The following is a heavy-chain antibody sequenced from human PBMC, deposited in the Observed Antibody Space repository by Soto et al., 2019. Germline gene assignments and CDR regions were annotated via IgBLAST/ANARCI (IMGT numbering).Heavy chain of an antibody. Sequence: ASETLSLTCAVYGGSFSGYYWSWIRQPPGKGLEWIGGINHSGSTNYNPSLKSRVTISVDTSKNQFSLKLSSVTAADTAVYYCARGNSSGWYDLYYYYYGMDVWGQGTTVTVSS. V-gene: IGHV4-34*01. CDR3: ARGNSSGWYDLYYYYYGMDV. D-gene: IGHD6-19*01. CDR2: INHSGST. CDR1: GGSFSGYY. J-gene: IGHJ6*02.